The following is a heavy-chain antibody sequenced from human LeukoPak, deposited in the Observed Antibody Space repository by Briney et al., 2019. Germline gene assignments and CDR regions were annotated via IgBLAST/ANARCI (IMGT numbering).Heavy chain of an antibody. Sequence: SETLSLTCAVSGGSISSYYWSWIRQPAGKGLEWIGRIYTSGSTNYNPSLKSRVTMSVDTPKNQFSLKLSSVTAADTAVYYCARAREEPIAAAGFFDYWGQGTLVTVSS. J-gene: IGHJ4*02. D-gene: IGHD6-13*01. V-gene: IGHV4-4*07. CDR2: IYTSGST. CDR3: ARAREEPIAAAGFFDY. CDR1: GGSISSYY.